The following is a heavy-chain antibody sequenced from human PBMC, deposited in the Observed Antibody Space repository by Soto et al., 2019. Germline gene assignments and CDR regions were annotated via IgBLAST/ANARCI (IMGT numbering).Heavy chain of an antibody. D-gene: IGHD3-10*01. V-gene: IGHV4-31*03. Sequence: QVQLQESGPGLVKPSQTLSLTCTVSGGSISSGGYYWSWIRQHPGKGLEWIGYIHYSGSTYYNPSLMSRVTISVDTPKNQFSLKLNSVTAADTAVYYCARESLGYYGSGSYYLVDYWGQGTLVTVSS. CDR3: ARESLGYYGSGSYYLVDY. CDR2: IHYSGST. CDR1: GGSISSGGYY. J-gene: IGHJ4*02.